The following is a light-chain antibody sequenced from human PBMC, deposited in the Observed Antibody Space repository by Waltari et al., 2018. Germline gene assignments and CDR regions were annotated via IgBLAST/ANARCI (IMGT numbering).Light chain of an antibody. J-gene: IGKJ4*01. CDR1: QGIGNY. Sequence: DIQMTQSPSSLSASVGDTVTITCQASQGIGNYLNWFQQKPGKAPKLLIYAATTLQSGVPSRFSGSGSGTEFTLTINSLQPEDFATYYCLQHNSYPLTFGGGTKVEIK. CDR3: LQHNSYPLT. CDR2: AAT. V-gene: IGKV1-17*01.